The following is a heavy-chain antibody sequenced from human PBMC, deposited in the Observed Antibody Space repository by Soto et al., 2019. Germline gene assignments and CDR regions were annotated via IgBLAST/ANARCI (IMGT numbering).Heavy chain of an antibody. CDR3: AKVERCLQPFDY. J-gene: IGHJ4*02. V-gene: IGHV4-59*01. Sequence: SETLSLTCAVSGGSISSYYWSWIRQPPGKGLEWIVHIYYNGSTNYNPSLKSRVTISRDTSKNNFSLKLISVTTADTAVYYCAKVERCLQPFDYWGQGTLVTVSS. CDR1: GGSISSYY. CDR2: IYYNGST.